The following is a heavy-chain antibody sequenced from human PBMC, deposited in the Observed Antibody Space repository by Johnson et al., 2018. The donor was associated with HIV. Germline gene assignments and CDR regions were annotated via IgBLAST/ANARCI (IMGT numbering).Heavy chain of an antibody. CDR3: ARDRVWFGELYAFDI. CDR2: IRHDRSNK. J-gene: IGHJ3*02. Sequence: QVQLVESGGGVVQPGRSLRLSCAASGFSFSPYALHWVRQTPGKGLEWVAVIRHDRSNKYYADSVKGRFTISRDNSKNTLYLQMNSLRAEDTAVYYCARDRVWFGELYAFDIWGQGTMVTVSS. D-gene: IGHD3-10*01. V-gene: IGHV3-30-3*01. CDR1: GFSFSPYA.